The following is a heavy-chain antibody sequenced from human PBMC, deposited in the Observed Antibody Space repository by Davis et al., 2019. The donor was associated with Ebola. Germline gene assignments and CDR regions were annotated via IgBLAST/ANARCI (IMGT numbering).Heavy chain of an antibody. CDR1: VYTFTSYA. J-gene: IGHJ4*02. CDR2: IYPGDSDT. D-gene: IGHD3-22*01. CDR3: AKQESLYGSSDY. V-gene: IGHV5-51*01. Sequence: KVSCKASVYTFTSYAIHWVRQTPAKGLEWMGIIYPGDSDTRYSPSFEGQVTISVDRSISTAYLQWSSLKASDTAMYYCAKQESLYGSSDYWGQGTLVTVSS.